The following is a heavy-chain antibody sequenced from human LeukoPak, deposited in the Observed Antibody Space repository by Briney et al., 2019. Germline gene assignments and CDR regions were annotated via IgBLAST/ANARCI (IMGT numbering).Heavy chain of an antibody. V-gene: IGHV4-59*01. CDR3: ARDSGSYYLGAFDI. J-gene: IGHJ3*02. CDR2: IYYSGST. D-gene: IGHD1-26*01. Sequence: PSETLSLTFTVSGGSISSYYWSWIRQPPGKGLEWIGYIYYSGSTNYNPSLKSRVTISVDTSKNQFSLKLSSVTAADTAVYYCARDSGSYYLGAFDIWGQGTMVTVSS. CDR1: GGSISSYY.